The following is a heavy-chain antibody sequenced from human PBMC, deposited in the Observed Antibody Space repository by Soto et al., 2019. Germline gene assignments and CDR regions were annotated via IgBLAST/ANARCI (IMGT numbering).Heavy chain of an antibody. CDR2: IYWDDDK. D-gene: IGHD6-19*01. Sequence: AAAPVKAARSVRKTCTSRWLSHSTNEVGVGWIRQPPGKALEWLALIYWDDDKRYSPFLKSRLTITKDTSKNQVVLTMSNMDPVDTARYYCAHIVVAGLGYYFDYWGQGTLVTVSS. CDR1: WLSHSTNEVG. J-gene: IGHJ4*02. V-gene: IGHV2-5*02. CDR3: AHIVVAGLGYYFDY.